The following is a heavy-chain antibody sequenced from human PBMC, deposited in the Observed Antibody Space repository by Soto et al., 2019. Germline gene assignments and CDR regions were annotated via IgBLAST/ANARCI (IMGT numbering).Heavy chain of an antibody. CDR2: ISGSGGST. CDR3: AKDPSHTMVKKLNWFDP. D-gene: IGHD3-10*01. J-gene: IGHJ5*02. CDR1: GFTFSSYA. Sequence: PGGSLRLSCPASGFTFSSYAMSWVRQAPGKGLEWVSAISGSGGSTYYADSVKGRFTISRDNSKNTLYLQMNSLRAEDTAVYYCAKDPSHTMVKKLNWFDPWGQGTLVTVSS. V-gene: IGHV3-23*01.